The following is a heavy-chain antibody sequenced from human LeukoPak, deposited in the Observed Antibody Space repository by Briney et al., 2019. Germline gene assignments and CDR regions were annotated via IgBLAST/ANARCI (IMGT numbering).Heavy chain of an antibody. D-gene: IGHD3-22*01. Sequence: ASVKVSCKASGYTFTSYGISWVRQAPGQGLEWMGWIGAYNGNTNYAQKLQGRVTMTTDTSTSTAYMELRSLRSDDTAVYYCARDLYDSSGGWFDPWGQGTLVTVSS. CDR3: ARDLYDSSGGWFDP. J-gene: IGHJ5*02. CDR2: IGAYNGNT. V-gene: IGHV1-18*01. CDR1: GYTFTSYG.